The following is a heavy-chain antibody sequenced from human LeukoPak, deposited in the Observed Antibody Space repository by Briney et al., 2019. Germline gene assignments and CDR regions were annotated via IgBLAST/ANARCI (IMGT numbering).Heavy chain of an antibody. J-gene: IGHJ5*02. Sequence: ASVKVSCKASGYTFTGYYMHWVRQAPGQGLEWMGWINPNSGGTNYAQKFQGRVTMTRDTSIGTAYMELSRLRSDDTAVYYCAREGIAAAGPGWFDPWGQGTLVTVSS. CDR1: GYTFTGYY. CDR2: INPNSGGT. CDR3: AREGIAAAGPGWFDP. V-gene: IGHV1-2*02. D-gene: IGHD6-13*01.